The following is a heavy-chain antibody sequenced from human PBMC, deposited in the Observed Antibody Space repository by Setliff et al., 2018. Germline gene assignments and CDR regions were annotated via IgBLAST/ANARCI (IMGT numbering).Heavy chain of an antibody. CDR2: ISGYNGDT. J-gene: IGHJ3*02. CDR3: VRDRAAIVVGPPTAAFDI. Sequence: ASVKVSCKASGYTFTSYGINWVRQAPGQRLEWVGWISGYNGDTNYAQKLQGRVTLTTDTSTGTAYMEVRSLGSDDTAQYYCVRDRAAIVVGPPTAAFDIWGQGTMVTVS. V-gene: IGHV1-18*01. CDR1: GYTFTSYG. D-gene: IGHD2-2*01.